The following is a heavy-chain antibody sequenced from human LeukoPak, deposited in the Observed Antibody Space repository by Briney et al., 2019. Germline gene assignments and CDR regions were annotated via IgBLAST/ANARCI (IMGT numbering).Heavy chain of an antibody. CDR3: ARGRGSSWYYFDY. V-gene: IGHV4-4*07. Sequence: SETLSLTCTVSGGSISSYYWSWIRQLAGKGLEWIGRLYTSGSTNYNPSLKGRVTMSVDTSKNQFSLQLSSVTAADTAVYYCARGRGSSWYYFDYWGQGTLVTVSS. CDR2: LYTSGST. J-gene: IGHJ4*02. D-gene: IGHD6-13*01. CDR1: GGSISSYY.